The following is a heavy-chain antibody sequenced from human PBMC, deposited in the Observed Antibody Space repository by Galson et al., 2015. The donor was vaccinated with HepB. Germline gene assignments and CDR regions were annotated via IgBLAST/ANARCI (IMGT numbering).Heavy chain of an antibody. D-gene: IGHD5-24*01. J-gene: IGHJ4*02. CDR1: GFSFSSYG. CDR2: IWYDGSNK. V-gene: IGHV3-33*01. CDR3: AGGLATIIEGFDY. Sequence: SLRLSCAASGFSFSSYGMHWVRQAPGKGLEWVAVIWYDGSNKYYADSVKGRFTISRDNSKTTLYLQLNSLRAEDTAVYYCAGGLATIIEGFDYWGQGTLATVSS.